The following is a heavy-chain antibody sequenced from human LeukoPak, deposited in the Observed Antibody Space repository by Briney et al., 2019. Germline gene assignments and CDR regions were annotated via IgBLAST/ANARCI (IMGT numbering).Heavy chain of an antibody. J-gene: IGHJ3*02. V-gene: IGHV1-18*04. CDR1: GYTFSNYG. CDR2: ISAYNGNT. D-gene: IGHD2-15*01. CDR3: ARDGGRADTDVFDI. Sequence: GASVKVSCKASGYTFSNYGISWVQQAPGQGLEWMGWISAYNGNTNYAQNIQGRVTMTTDTSTSTAYMELRSLKSDDTAVYYCARDGGRADTDVFDIWGQGTMVTVSS.